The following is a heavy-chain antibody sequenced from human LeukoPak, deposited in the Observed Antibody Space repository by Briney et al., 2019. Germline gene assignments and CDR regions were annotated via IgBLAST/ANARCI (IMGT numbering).Heavy chain of an antibody. CDR3: ARKREGPTTGIDY. CDR2: IYSSGST. Sequence: SETLSLTCTVSGVSISSTNSYWVWIRQSPRTGLEWIRNIYSSGSTYYNPSLKSRVTISIDTSENQFSLKLTSVTAADTAVYYCARKREGPTTGIDYWGQGTLVTVSS. CDR1: GVSISSTNSY. D-gene: IGHD1-26*01. J-gene: IGHJ4*02. V-gene: IGHV4-39*07.